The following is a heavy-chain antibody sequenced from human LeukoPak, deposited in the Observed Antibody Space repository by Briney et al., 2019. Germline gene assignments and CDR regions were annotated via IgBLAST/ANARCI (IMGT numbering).Heavy chain of an antibody. Sequence: ASVKVSCKASGYTFTGYYMHWVRQAPGQGLEWMGWINPNSGGTNYAQKSQGRVTMTRDTSISTAYMDLSRLRSDDTAVYYCARPLRYCSGGSCGWFDPWGQGTLVTVSS. D-gene: IGHD2-15*01. CDR3: ARPLRYCSGGSCGWFDP. CDR1: GYTFTGYY. CDR2: INPNSGGT. J-gene: IGHJ5*02. V-gene: IGHV1-2*02.